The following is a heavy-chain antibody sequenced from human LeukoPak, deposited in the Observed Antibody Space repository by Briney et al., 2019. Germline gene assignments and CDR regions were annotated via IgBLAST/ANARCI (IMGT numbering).Heavy chain of an antibody. CDR2: ISSSSSTV. D-gene: IGHD6-13*01. V-gene: IGHV3-48*01. J-gene: IGHJ6*03. CDR1: GFTFSSYS. CDR3: ARDRIEQQRTLGRSTSYYNYYYMDV. Sequence: GGSLRLSCAASGFTFSSYSMNWVRQAPGKGLERVSYISSSSSTVYYADSVKGRFTISRDNAKNSLYLQMNSLRAEDTAVYYCARDRIEQQRTLGRSTSYYNYYYMDVWGKGTTVTVSS.